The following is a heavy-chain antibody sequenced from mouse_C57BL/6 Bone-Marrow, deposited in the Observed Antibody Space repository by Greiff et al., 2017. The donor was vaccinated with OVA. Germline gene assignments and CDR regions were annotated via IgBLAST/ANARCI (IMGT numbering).Heavy chain of an antibody. J-gene: IGHJ2*01. CDR1: GYTFTDSY. CDR3: ARCEYYGSSSFDY. D-gene: IGHD1-1*01. V-gene: IGHV1-19*01. Sequence: LVEPGASVKMSCKASGYTFTDSYMNWVKQSHGKSLEWIGVINPYNGGTSYNQKFKGKATLTVDKSSSTAYMELNSQTSEDSAVYYCARCEYYGSSSFDYWGQGTTLTVSS. CDR2: INPYNGGT.